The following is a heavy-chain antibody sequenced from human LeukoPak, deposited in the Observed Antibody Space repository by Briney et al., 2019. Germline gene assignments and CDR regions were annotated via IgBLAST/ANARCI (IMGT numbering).Heavy chain of an antibody. D-gene: IGHD1-26*01. CDR1: GYTFTGYY. V-gene: IGHV1-2*02. J-gene: IGHJ4*02. CDR3: ARGGAGDSGSYLPYFDY. Sequence: AAVKVSCKASGYTFTGYYMHWVRQAPGQGLEWMGWINPNSGGTNYAEKFQGRVTMTRDTSISTAYMEVSRLRSDDTAEYYCARGGAGDSGSYLPYFDYWGQGTLVTVSS. CDR2: INPNSGGT.